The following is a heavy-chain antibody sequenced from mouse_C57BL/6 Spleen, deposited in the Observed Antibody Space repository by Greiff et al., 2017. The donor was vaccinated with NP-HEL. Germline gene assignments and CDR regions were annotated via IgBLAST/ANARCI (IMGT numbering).Heavy chain of an antibody. D-gene: IGHD1-1*01. CDR1: GYTFTSYW. J-gene: IGHJ4*01. V-gene: IGHV1-52*01. CDR2: IDPSDSET. CDR3: ARRGYGRGAMDY. Sequence: QVQLQQPGAELVRPGSSVKLSCKASGYTFTSYWMYWVKQRPIQGLEWIGNIDPSDSETHYNQKFKDKATLTVDKSSSTAYMQLSSLTSEDSAVYYCARRGYGRGAMDYWGQGTSVTVSS.